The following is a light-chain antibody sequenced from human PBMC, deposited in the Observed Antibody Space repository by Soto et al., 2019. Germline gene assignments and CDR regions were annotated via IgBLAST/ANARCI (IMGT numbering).Light chain of an antibody. J-gene: IGLJ1*01. V-gene: IGLV2-8*01. CDR3: SSYAGSNNAYV. CDR2: EVS. CDR1: SSDVGGYNY. Sequence: QSVLTQPPSTSGSPGQSVTISCPGTSSDVGGYNYVSWYQQHPGKAPKLMIYEVSKRPSGVPGRFSGSKSGNTASLTVSGLQAEDEADYYCSSYAGSNNAYVFGTGTKVTGL.